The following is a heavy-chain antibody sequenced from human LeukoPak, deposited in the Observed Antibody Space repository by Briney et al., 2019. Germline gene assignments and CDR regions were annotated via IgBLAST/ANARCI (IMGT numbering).Heavy chain of an antibody. D-gene: IGHD2-15*01. J-gene: IGHJ4*02. CDR3: ARLWSTDCSGGSCPHQPNY. CDR1: GGSISGYH. V-gene: IGHV4-39*01. CDR2: VFYSGST. Sequence: SETLSLTCTVSGGSISGYHWGWIRQPPGKGLEWIGSVFYSGSTYYNPSLKSRVTMSVDTSKNQFSLKLSSVIAADTAVYYCARLWSTDCSGGSCPHQPNYWGQGTLVTVSS.